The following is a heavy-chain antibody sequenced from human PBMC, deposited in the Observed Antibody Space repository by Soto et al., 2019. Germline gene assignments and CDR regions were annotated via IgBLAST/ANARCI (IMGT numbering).Heavy chain of an antibody. J-gene: IGHJ6*02. Sequence: SETLSLTCAVYGGSFSGYYWSWIRQPPGKGLEWIGEINHSGSTNYNPSLKSRVTISVDTSKNQFSLKLSSVTAADTAVYYCARDRGYCSSTSCYYYYGMDVWGQGTTVP. CDR2: INHSGST. CDR3: ARDRGYCSSTSCYYYYGMDV. CDR1: GGSFSGYY. D-gene: IGHD2-2*01. V-gene: IGHV4-34*01.